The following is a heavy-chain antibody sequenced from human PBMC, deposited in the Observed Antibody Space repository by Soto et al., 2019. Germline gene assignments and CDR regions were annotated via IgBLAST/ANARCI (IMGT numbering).Heavy chain of an antibody. CDR2: IIPNYGNT. V-gene: IGHV1-69*05. CDR1: GYTFSSYS. J-gene: IGHJ6*02. CDR3: ARYFSNMVFVPGANIAASNYGMDV. Sequence: GASVKVSCKASGYTFSSYSISWVLQAPGQGLEWMGGIIPNYGNTNYAQKFQGRVTITTDTSTNTAYMELSSLKSEDTAVYYCARYFSNMVFVPGANIAASNYGMDVWGQGTTVTVSS. D-gene: IGHD2-2*01.